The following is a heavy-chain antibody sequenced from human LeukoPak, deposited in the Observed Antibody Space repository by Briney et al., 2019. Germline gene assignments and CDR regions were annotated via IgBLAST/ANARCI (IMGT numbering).Heavy chain of an antibody. CDR3: TGGDGSGSY. D-gene: IGHD1-26*01. CDR1: GFTFGDYA. CDR2: IRSKTSGGTT. Sequence: PGGSLRLSCTASGFTFGDYAMSWVRQAPGKGLDWIGFIRSKTSGGTTEYAASVKGRFTILRDDSKSIAYLQINSLKTEDTAVYYCTGGDGSGSYWGQGTLVTVSS. J-gene: IGHJ4*02. V-gene: IGHV3-49*04.